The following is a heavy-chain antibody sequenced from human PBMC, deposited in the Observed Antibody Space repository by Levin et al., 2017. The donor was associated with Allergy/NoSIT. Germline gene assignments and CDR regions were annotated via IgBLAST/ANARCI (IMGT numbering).Heavy chain of an antibody. CDR3: ARHGGVPGAINWFDP. D-gene: IGHD2-2*01. V-gene: IGHV4-39*01. Sequence: PSETLSLTCAVSGGSISCSNYFWAWIRQPPGKGLEWIGSIYYSGSTYYSPSLKSRVTISVDTSRNHFSLKLNSVTAADTAVYYCARHGGVPGAINWFDPWGQGTLVTVSS. J-gene: IGHJ5*02. CDR2: IYYSGST. CDR1: GGSISCSNYF.